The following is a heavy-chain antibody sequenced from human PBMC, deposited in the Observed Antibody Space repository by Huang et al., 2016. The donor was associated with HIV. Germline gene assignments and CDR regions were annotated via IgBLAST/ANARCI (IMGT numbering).Heavy chain of an antibody. CDR2: VRGRDGGT. D-gene: IGHD5-12*01. V-gene: IGHV1-2*02. CDR1: GYTFIGYY. Sequence: QVQLVQSGPEVKKPGASVQVSCKASGYTFIGYYMHWVRQAPGPGLGGRGWVRGRDGGTNYAQKFQGRVTMTRDMSINTAYMELSRLRSDDTAVYFCARGTESHSSWWISWFDPWGQGTLVTVSS. J-gene: IGHJ5*02. CDR3: ARGTESHSSWWISWFDP.